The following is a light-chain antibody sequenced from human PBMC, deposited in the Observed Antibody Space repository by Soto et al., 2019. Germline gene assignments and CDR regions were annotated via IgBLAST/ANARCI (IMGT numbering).Light chain of an antibody. CDR2: KVT. V-gene: IGLV2-14*01. CDR3: ASSTSDSLYV. Sequence: QSALTQPASVSGSPGQSITISCTGTSSDVGGNKYVSWYQQYPGKVPKLLINKVTNRPSGVCYRFSGSKSGNTASLTISALLAEDEADYFCASSTSDSLYVFGTGTKLTVL. CDR1: SSDVGGNKY. J-gene: IGLJ1*01.